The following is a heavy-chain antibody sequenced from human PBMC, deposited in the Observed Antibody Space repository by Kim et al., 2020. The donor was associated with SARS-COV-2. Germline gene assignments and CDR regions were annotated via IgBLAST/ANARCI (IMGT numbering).Heavy chain of an antibody. J-gene: IGHJ4*02. Sequence: ASVKVSCKASGYTFTSYYMHWVRQAPGQGLEWMGIINPSGGSTSYAQKFQGRVTMTRDTSTSTVYMELSSLRSEDTAVYYCARECLPGIAVAGVDYWGQGTLVTVSS. CDR2: INPSGGST. V-gene: IGHV1-46*01. D-gene: IGHD6-19*01. CDR1: GYTFTSYY. CDR3: ARECLPGIAVAGVDY.